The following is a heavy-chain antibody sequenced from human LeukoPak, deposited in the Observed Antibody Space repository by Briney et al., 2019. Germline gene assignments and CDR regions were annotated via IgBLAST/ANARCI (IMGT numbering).Heavy chain of an antibody. D-gene: IGHD4-17*01. CDR2: IHSSEGT. Sequence: PSETLSLTCTVSGGSLNGYYWGWIRQPPGKGLECIGYIHSSEGTAHNASLKSRLTISLDTSKNQFSLTLSSVTAADTAVYYCAKHVYGEGMVVWGKGTTVTVSS. V-gene: IGHV4-59*08. CDR1: GGSLNGYY. CDR3: AKHVYGEGMVV. J-gene: IGHJ6*04.